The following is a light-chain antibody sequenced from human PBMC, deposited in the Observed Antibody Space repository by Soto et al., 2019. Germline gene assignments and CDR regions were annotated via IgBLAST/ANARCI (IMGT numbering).Light chain of an antibody. CDR1: QSVSSN. CDR2: GAS. J-gene: IGKJ4*01. Sequence: EIVMTQSPATLSVSPGERATLSCRASQSVSSNLAWYQQKPGQAPRLLIYGASTRATGIPARFSGSGSGTEFNLPMSSLQSEDFAVYYCQQYNNWPPLTFGGGTKVEIK. V-gene: IGKV3-15*01. CDR3: QQYNNWPPLT.